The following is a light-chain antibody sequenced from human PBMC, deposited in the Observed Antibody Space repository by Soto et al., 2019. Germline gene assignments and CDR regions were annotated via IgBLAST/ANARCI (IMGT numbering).Light chain of an antibody. J-gene: IGKJ1*01. CDR2: DAS. V-gene: IGKV1-5*01. Sequence: DIQMTQSPSTLSASVGDRVTITFRASQSISSWLAWYQQKPGKAPKLLIYDASSLESGVPSRFSGSGSGTEFTLTISSLQPDDFATYYCQQYNSYSPWTFGQGTNVDIK. CDR3: QQYNSYSPWT. CDR1: QSISSW.